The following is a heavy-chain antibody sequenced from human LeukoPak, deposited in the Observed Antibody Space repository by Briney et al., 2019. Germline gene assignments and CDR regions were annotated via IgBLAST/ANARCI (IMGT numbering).Heavy chain of an antibody. J-gene: IGHJ4*02. CDR3: AKDLGTMVRGVNTVFDY. D-gene: IGHD3-10*01. CDR2: ISSSSSYI. V-gene: IGHV3-21*01. Sequence: GGSLRLSCAASGFTFSSYSMNWVRQAPGKGLEWVSSISSSSSYIYYADSVKGRFTISRDNSKNTLYLQMNSLRAEDTAVYYCAKDLGTMVRGVNTVFDYWGQGTLVTVSS. CDR1: GFTFSSYS.